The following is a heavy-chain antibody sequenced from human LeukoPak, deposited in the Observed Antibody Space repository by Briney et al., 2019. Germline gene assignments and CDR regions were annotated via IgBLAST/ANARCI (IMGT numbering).Heavy chain of an antibody. CDR2: IYSGGST. V-gene: IGHV3-53*01. Sequence: GGSLRLSCAASGFSFNTYAMSWVRQAPGEGLEWVSVIYSGGSTYYADSVKGRFTISSDNSKNTLYLQMNSLRAEDTAVYYCARDAMYISSWYAYWGQGTLVTVSS. D-gene: IGHD6-13*01. CDR3: ARDAMYISSWYAY. J-gene: IGHJ4*02. CDR1: GFSFNTYA.